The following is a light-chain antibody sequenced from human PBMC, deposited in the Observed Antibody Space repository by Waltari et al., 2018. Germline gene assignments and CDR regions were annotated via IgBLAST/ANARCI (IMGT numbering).Light chain of an antibody. J-gene: IGKJ5*01. Sequence: DIQMTQSPSSLSASVGDRVTITCQASQDISNYLNWYQQKPGKAPKLLIYDASNLETGGPSRFSGSGSGTDFTFTISSLQPEDIATYYCQQYDNPPITFGQGTRLEIK. CDR2: DAS. CDR3: QQYDNPPIT. V-gene: IGKV1-33*01. CDR1: QDISNY.